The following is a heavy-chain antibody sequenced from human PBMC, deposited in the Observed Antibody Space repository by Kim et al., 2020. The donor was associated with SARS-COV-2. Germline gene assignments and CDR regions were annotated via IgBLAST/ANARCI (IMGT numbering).Heavy chain of an antibody. J-gene: IGHJ4*02. V-gene: IGHV4-39*01. D-gene: IGHD6-13*01. CDR1: GGSISSSSYY. CDR3: ARHVSSWYPPFDY. Sequence: SETLSLTCTVSGGSISSSSYYWGWIRQPPGKGLEWIGSIYYSGSTYYNPSLKSRVTISVDTSKNQFSLKLSSVTAADTAVYYCARHVSSWYPPFDYWGQGTLVTVSS. CDR2: IYYSGST.